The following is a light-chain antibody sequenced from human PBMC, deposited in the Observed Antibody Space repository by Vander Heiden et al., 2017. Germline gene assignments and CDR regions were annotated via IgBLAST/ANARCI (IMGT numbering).Light chain of an antibody. CDR1: SSNIGSND. CDR3: SGWDASMSSSYV. V-gene: IGLV1-47*01. CDR2: RNN. J-gene: IGLJ1*01. Sequence: GQRVTISCSGSSSNIGSNDGFCYKQLPGTAPKRLIHRNNQRPSGGTPRFSASKSGPSASLVLSVLQSEDEAYYYCSGWDASMSSSYVFGTGTKVTVL.